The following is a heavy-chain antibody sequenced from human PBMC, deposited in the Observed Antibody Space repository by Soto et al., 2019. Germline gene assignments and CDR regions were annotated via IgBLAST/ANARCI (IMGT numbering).Heavy chain of an antibody. J-gene: IGHJ5*02. Sequence: GASVKVSCKASGYTFTSYYMHWVRQAPGQGLEWMGIINPSGGSTSYAQKFQGRVTITADESTSTAYMELSSLRSEDTAVYYCARAPAIFGVVKILTNWFDPWG. CDR2: INPSGGST. D-gene: IGHD3-3*01. CDR1: GYTFTSYY. V-gene: IGHV1-46*01. CDR3: ARAPAIFGVVKILTNWFDP.